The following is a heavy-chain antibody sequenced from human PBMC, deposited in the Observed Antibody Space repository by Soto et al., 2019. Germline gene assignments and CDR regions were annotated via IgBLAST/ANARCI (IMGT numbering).Heavy chain of an antibody. CDR1: GYTFTGYY. J-gene: IGHJ6*02. D-gene: IGHD6-13*01. Sequence: QVQLVQSGAEVKKPGASVKVSCKASGYTFTGYYMHWVRQAPGQGLEWMGGINPNSGGTNYARKLKGWVATTRDTSISPADLELLRLRSDDTAVYYCAREAGIAAAGTLYYCYYGMDVWGQGTTVTVSS. V-gene: IGHV1-2*04. CDR2: INPNSGGT. CDR3: AREAGIAAAGTLYYCYYGMDV.